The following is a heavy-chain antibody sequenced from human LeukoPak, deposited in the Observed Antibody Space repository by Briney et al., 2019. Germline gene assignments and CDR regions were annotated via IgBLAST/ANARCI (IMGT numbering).Heavy chain of an antibody. CDR3: VRELGYCGGGSCST. Sequence: GGSLRLSRAASGFICSSYWMYGVRQAPGEGLVWVSRINAEGSDTNYADSVRGRFTNSRDNAKNSLYLQMNSLRAEDTAVYYCVRELGYCGGGSCSTWGQGTLATVSS. J-gene: IGHJ5*02. CDR1: GFICSSYW. D-gene: IGHD2-15*01. V-gene: IGHV3-74*01. CDR2: INAEGSDT.